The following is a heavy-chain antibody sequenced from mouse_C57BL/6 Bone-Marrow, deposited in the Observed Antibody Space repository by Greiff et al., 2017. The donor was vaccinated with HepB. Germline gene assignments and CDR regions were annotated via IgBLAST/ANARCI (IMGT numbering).Heavy chain of an antibody. CDR2: INYDGSST. V-gene: IGHV5-16*01. Sequence: EVQLVESEGGLVQPGSSMKLSCTASGFTFSDYYMAWVRQVPEKGLEWVANINYDGSSTYYLDSLKSRFIISRDNAKNILYLQMSSLKSEDTATYYCAREGEPFPRYFDVWGTGTTVTVSS. CDR3: AREGEPFPRYFDV. CDR1: GFTFSDYY. J-gene: IGHJ1*03.